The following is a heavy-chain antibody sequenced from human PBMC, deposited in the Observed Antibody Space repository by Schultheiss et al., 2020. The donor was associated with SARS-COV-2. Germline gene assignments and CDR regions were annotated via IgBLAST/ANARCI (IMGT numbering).Heavy chain of an antibody. CDR2: ISSSSSHI. CDR3: ARDHISKAVAGTGHDY. Sequence: GESLKISCAASGFTFSSYSMNWVRQAPGKGLEWVSYISSSSSHIYYADSVKGRFTISRDNAKNALYLQMSSLRAEDTAVYYCARDHISKAVAGTGHDYWGQGTLVTVSS. V-gene: IGHV3-21*01. J-gene: IGHJ4*02. CDR1: GFTFSSYS. D-gene: IGHD6-19*01.